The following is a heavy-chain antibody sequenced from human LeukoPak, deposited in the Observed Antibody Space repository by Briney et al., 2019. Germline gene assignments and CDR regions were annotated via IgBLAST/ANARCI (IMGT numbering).Heavy chain of an antibody. V-gene: IGHV3-21*01. D-gene: IGHD2-2*01. J-gene: IGHJ4*02. CDR2: ISGTGGTT. Sequence: GGSLRLSCAASGFTFDYYGMSWVRQAPGKGLEWVSTISGTGGTTYYADSVKGRFTISRDNAKNSLYLQMNSLRAEDTAVYYSARAGGYCSSTSCSLGYWGQGTLVTVSS. CDR3: ARAGGYCSSTSCSLGY. CDR1: GFTFDYYG.